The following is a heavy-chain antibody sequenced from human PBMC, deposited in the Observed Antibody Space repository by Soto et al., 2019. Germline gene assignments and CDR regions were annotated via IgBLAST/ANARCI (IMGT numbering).Heavy chain of an antibody. J-gene: IGHJ6*03. CDR3: ASAHYGWGYMDV. D-gene: IGHD3-10*01. CDR2: IYYSGST. V-gene: IGHV4-59*08. CDR1: GGSISSYY. Sequence: SETLSLTCTVSGGSISSYYWSWIRQPPGKGLEWIGYIYYSGSTNYNPSLKSRVTISVDTSKNQFSLKLSSVTAADTAVYYCASAHYGWGYMDVWGKGTTVTVSS.